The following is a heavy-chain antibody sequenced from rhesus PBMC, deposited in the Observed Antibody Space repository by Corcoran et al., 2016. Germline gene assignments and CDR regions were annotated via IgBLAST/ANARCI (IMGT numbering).Heavy chain of an antibody. CDR2: ISYSGTP. D-gene: IGHD6-13*01. V-gene: IGHV4-122*02. Sequence: VQLQESGPGLLKPSATLSLTCAVSGGSISSRSYYWLCIPQAPWKGLELIGNISYSGTPSYNPSLKSRVTIARETSKNQFALKLSSVTAADTAVYDCARHYSSWSRGDGLDSWGQGVVVTVSS. CDR3: ARHYSSWSRGDGLDS. CDR1: GGSISSRSYY. J-gene: IGHJ6*01.